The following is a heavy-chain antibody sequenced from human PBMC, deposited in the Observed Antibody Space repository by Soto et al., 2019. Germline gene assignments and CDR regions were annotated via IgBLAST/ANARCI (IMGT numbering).Heavy chain of an antibody. D-gene: IGHD3-9*01. CDR3: ARLEGLATISYYFDY. CDR1: GDSSNSDNYY. Sequence: QLQLQESGPGLVKPSETLSLTCSVSGDSSNSDNYYWGWIRQPPGKGLEWIGSIYYRGNTYYNPALKTRVTISLDKSKRQFSLKLNSVTAADSAVYFCARLEGLATISYYFDYWGQGTLVTVSS. CDR2: IYYRGNT. V-gene: IGHV4-39*01. J-gene: IGHJ4*02.